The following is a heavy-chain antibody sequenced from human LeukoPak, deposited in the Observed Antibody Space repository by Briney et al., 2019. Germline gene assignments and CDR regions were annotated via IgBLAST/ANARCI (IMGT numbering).Heavy chain of an antibody. CDR3: ALRRQGFDY. Sequence: SETLSLTCTVSGGSISSSSYYWGWIRQPPGKGLEWIGSIYYSGSTYYNPSLKSRVTISVDTSKNQFSLKLSSVTAADTAVYYCALRRQGFDYWGQGTLVTVSS. CDR2: IYYSGST. V-gene: IGHV4-39*01. CDR1: GGSISSSSYY. D-gene: IGHD3-16*01. J-gene: IGHJ4*02.